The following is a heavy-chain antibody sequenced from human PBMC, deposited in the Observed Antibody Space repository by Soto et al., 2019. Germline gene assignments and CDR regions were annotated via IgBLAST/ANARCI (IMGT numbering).Heavy chain of an antibody. J-gene: IGHJ4*02. CDR3: ATRITMVRGVIITRPKYFDY. CDR2: ISGSGGST. V-gene: IGHV3-23*01. CDR1: GFTFSSYA. Sequence: GGSLRLSCAASGFTFSSYAMSWVRQAPGKGLEWVSAISGSGGSTYYADSVKGRFTISRDNSKNTLYLQMNSLRAEDTAVYYCATRITMVRGVIITRPKYFDYWGQGTLVTVSS. D-gene: IGHD3-10*01.